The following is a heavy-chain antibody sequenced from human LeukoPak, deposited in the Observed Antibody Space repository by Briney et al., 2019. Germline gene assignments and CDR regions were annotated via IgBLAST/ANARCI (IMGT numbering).Heavy chain of an antibody. CDR1: GGSISSGGYY. V-gene: IGHV4-31*03. D-gene: IGHD5-24*01. CDR3: ARDQGDGYNTPFDY. J-gene: IGHJ4*02. Sequence: SETLSLTCTVSGGSISSGGYYWSWIRQHPGKGLEWIGYIYYSGSTYYNPSLKSRVTISVDTSKNQFSLKLSSVTAADTAVYYCARDQGDGYNTPFDYWGQGTLVTVSS. CDR2: IYYSGST.